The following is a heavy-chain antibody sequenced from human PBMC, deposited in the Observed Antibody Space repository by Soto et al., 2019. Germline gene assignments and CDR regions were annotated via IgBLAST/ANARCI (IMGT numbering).Heavy chain of an antibody. J-gene: IGHJ1*01. CDR2: ISSDGSNT. CDR1: GFTFSRYG. CDR3: AKWGSTFTSSEFVKH. Sequence: QVQLVESGGGVVLPGRSLRLSCAASGFTFSRYGMHWVRQAPGKGLDWVAVISSDGSNTYFADSVKARFTIARDNSKNTLYLRMNGLGAEDAAVYYCAKWGSTFTSSEFVKHWGQGTLVTVSS. V-gene: IGHV3-30*18. D-gene: IGHD3-16*01.